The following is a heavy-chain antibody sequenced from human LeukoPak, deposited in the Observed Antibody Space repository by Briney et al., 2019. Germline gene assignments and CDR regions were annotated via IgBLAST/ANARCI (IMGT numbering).Heavy chain of an antibody. V-gene: IGHV4-39*07. CDR3: ARSRVVVAFDY. D-gene: IGHD2-15*01. J-gene: IGHJ4*02. Sequence: PSETLSLTCTVSGGSISSSSYYWGWIRQPPGKGLEWIGSIYHSGSTFYNPSLKSRGTISVDTSKNQFSLKLSSVTAADTAVYYCARSRVVVAFDYWGQGTLVTVSS. CDR2: IYHSGST. CDR1: GGSISSSSYY.